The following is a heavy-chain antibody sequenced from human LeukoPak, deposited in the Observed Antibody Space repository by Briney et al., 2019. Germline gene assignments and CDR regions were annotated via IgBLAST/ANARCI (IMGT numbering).Heavy chain of an antibody. V-gene: IGHV3-48*03. CDR3: ARDPANFYYYYYMDV. D-gene: IGHD2-2*01. Sequence: GGSLRLSCAASGFTFSSYEMNWVRQAPGKGLEWVSYISSSGSTIYYADSVKGRFTISRDNAKNSLYLQMNSLGAEDTAIYYCARDPANFYYYYYMDVWGEGTTVTVSS. CDR1: GFTFSSYE. CDR2: ISSSGSTI. J-gene: IGHJ6*03.